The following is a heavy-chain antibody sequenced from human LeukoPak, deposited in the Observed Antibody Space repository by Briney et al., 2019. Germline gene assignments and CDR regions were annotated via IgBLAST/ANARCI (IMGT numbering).Heavy chain of an antibody. CDR1: GAPISTSSYY. V-gene: IGHV4-61*01. J-gene: IGHJ5*02. D-gene: IGHD3-22*01. Sequence: SETLSLTCTVSGAPISTSSYYWGWIRQPPGKGLEWIGYIYYSGSTNYNPSLKSRVTISVDTSKNQFSLKLSSVTAADTAVYYCAREKYYYDSSGSPNWFDPWGQGTLVTVSS. CDR2: IYYSGST. CDR3: AREKYYYDSSGSPNWFDP.